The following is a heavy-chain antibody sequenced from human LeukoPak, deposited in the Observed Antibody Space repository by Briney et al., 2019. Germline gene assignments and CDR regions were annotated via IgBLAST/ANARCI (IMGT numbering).Heavy chain of an antibody. Sequence: KPSETLSLTCTVSGGSISSSSDYWGWIRQPPGKGLEYIGSFYYSGSTYYNPSLKSRVTISVDTSKNQFSLKVRSVTAADTAVYYCARLGMKWFSTRLGFDYWGQGTLVTVSS. J-gene: IGHJ4*02. D-gene: IGHD3-10*01. CDR1: GGSISSSSDY. CDR2: FYYSGST. CDR3: ARLGMKWFSTRLGFDY. V-gene: IGHV4-39*07.